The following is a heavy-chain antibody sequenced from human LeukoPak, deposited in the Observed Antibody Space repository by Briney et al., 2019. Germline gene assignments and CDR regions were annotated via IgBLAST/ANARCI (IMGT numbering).Heavy chain of an antibody. Sequence: GGSLRLSCAASGFTFSSYAMSWVRQAPGKGLEWVSAISGSGGSTYYADSVKGRFTISRDNSKNTLYLQMNSLRAEDTAVYYCATRSTSYYYYGMDVWGQGTTVTVSS. CDR1: GFTFSSYA. CDR2: ISGSGGST. V-gene: IGHV3-23*01. J-gene: IGHJ6*02. CDR3: ATRSTSYYYYGMDV.